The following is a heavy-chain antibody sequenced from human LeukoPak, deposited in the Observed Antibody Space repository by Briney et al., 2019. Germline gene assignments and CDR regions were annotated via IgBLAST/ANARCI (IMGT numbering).Heavy chain of an antibody. D-gene: IGHD5-12*01. Sequence: SSETLSLTCAVSGGSIISGNWWSWVRQPPGKGLKWIGEIYHSGRTNYNPSLKSRVTISLNKSKNQFSLTLSSVTAADTALYYCASSDGLPPRSDSSYDVFDYWGQGTLVTVSS. CDR1: GGSIISGNW. CDR3: ASSDGLPPRSDSSYDVFDY. V-gene: IGHV4-4*02. J-gene: IGHJ4*02. CDR2: IYHSGRT.